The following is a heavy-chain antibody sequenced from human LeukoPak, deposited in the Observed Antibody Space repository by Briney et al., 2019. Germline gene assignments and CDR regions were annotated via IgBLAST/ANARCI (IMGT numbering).Heavy chain of an antibody. Sequence: PSETLSLTCTVSGGSMSHHWSWIRQSPGKGLEWIGRIYTSGSTNYNPSLKSRVTMSVDTSKNQFSLKLSSVTAADTAVYYCARGSGYSSSWSTFDYWGQGTLVTVSS. D-gene: IGHD6-13*01. V-gene: IGHV4-4*07. CDR1: GGSMSHH. J-gene: IGHJ4*02. CDR3: ARGSGYSSSWSTFDY. CDR2: IYTSGST.